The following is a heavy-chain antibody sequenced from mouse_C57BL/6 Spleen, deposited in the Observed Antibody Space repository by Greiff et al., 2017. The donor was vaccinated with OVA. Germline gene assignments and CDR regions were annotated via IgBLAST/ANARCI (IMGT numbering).Heavy chain of an antibody. V-gene: IGHV2-2*01. CDR2: IWSGGST. Sequence: VMLVESGPGLVQPSQSLSITCTVSGFSLTSYGVHWVRQSPGKGLEWLGVIWSGGSTDYNAAFISRLSISKDNSKSQVFFKMNSLQADETAIYYCARWRVTTGEYFDYWGQGTTLTVSS. D-gene: IGHD2-2*01. CDR1: GFSLTSYG. CDR3: ARWRVTTGEYFDY. J-gene: IGHJ2*01.